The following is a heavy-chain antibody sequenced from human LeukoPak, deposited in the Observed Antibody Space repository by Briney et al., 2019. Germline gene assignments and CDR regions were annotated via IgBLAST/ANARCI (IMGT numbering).Heavy chain of an antibody. CDR1: GYTFTSYD. CDR2: MNPNSGNT. D-gene: IGHD6-6*01. V-gene: IGHV1-8*03. CDR3: ARRPVPRDSSSSDNWFDP. Sequence: GASVKVSCKASGYTFTSYDINWVRQATGQGLEWMGWMNPNSGNTGYAQKFQGRVTITRNTPISTAYMELSSLRSEDTAVYYCARRPVPRDSSSSDNWFDPWGQGTLVTVSS. J-gene: IGHJ5*02.